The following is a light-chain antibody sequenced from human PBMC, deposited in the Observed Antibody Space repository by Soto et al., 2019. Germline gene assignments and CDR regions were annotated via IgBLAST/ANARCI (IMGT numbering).Light chain of an antibody. CDR2: KAS. Sequence: DIQMTQSPYTLSGSVGDRVTITCRASQTISSWLAWYQQKPGKAPKLLLYKASTLTSGVPARFSGSGSGTEFTLTISSLQPDDFATYYCQHYNSYSEAFGQGTKVELK. J-gene: IGKJ1*01. V-gene: IGKV1-5*03. CDR3: QHYNSYSEA. CDR1: QTISSW.